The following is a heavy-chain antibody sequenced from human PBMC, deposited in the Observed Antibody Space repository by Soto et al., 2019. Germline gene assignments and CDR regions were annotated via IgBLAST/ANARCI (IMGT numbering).Heavy chain of an antibody. D-gene: IGHD3-22*01. Sequence: GEPLTISRKPSGYSFTSYWISWVRPLPGKGLEWMGRIDPSDSYTNYSPSFQGHVTISADKSISTAYLQWSSLKASDTAMYYCARLFDYDDSSGHPSGMDVWGQGTTVTVSS. CDR3: ARLFDYDDSSGHPSGMDV. V-gene: IGHV5-10-1*01. J-gene: IGHJ6*02. CDR2: IDPSDSYT. CDR1: GYSFTSYW.